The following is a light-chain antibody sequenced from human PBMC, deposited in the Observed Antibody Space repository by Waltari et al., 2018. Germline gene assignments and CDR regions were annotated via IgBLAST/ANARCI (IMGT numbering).Light chain of an antibody. CDR3: SSYTSSDTYV. CDR1: SSDVGGYNS. Sequence: QSALTRPASVSGSPGQSITISCTGTSSDVGGYNSVSWYQQHPVKAPKLMIYDVSNRPSGVSNRFFGSKFGNTASLTISGLQAEDEADYYCSSYTSSDTYVFGTGTKVTVL. V-gene: IGLV2-14*03. CDR2: DVS. J-gene: IGLJ1*01.